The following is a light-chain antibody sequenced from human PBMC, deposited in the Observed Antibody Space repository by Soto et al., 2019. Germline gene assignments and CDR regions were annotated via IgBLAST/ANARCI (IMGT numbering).Light chain of an antibody. V-gene: IGKV2D-29*01. J-gene: IGKJ4*01. CDR1: QSLLYSNGYNY. CDR3: MQSIQLPLT. CDR2: EVS. Sequence: DMVMTQSPLSLSVTPGEPSSISCRSSQSLLYSNGYNYLDWYLQKPGQPPQLLIYEVSNRFSGVPDRFSGSGSGTDFTLKISRVEAEDVGVYYCMQSIQLPLTFGGGTKVDIK.